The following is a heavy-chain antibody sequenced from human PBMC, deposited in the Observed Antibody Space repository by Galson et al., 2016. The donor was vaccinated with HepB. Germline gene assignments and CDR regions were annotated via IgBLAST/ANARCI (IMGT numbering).Heavy chain of an antibody. D-gene: IGHD3-16*01. CDR3: AKARGVVNYYYGMDV. CDR1: GLSFSSYG. J-gene: IGHJ6*02. Sequence: SLRLSCAASGLSFSSYGFHWVRQAPGKGLEWVAVISYDGNKKYYADSVKGRFTVSRDNSKNTLYMQLNSLRPEDTAVSYCAKARGVVNYYYGMDVWGQGTTVTVAS. CDR2: ISYDGNKK. V-gene: IGHV3-30*18.